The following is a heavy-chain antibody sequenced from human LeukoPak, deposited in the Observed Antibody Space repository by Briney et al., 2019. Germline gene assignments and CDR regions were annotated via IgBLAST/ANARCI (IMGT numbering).Heavy chain of an antibody. CDR2: IYYSGST. CDR1: GGSISSSSYY. D-gene: IGHD6-19*01. J-gene: IGHJ3*02. V-gene: IGHV4-39*01. CDR3: ARYVAVAGPPRGAFDI. Sequence: SETLSLTCTVSGGSISSSSYYSGWIRQPPGKGLEWIGSIYYSGSTYYNPSLKSRVTISVDTSKNQFSLKLSSVTAADTAVYYCARYVAVAGPPRGAFDIWGQGTMVTVSS.